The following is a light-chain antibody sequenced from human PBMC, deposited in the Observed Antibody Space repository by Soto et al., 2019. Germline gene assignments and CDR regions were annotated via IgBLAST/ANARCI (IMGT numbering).Light chain of an antibody. CDR1: SSNIGAGYD. J-gene: IGLJ3*02. Sequence: QSVLTQPPSVSGAPGQRLTISCTGTSSNIGAGYDVHWYQQLPGTAPKLLIYGNTNRPSGVPDRFSGSKSDTSASLAITGLQAEDEADYYCQSYDNSLSGSWVFGGGTKLTVL. V-gene: IGLV1-40*01. CDR2: GNT. CDR3: QSYDNSLSGSWV.